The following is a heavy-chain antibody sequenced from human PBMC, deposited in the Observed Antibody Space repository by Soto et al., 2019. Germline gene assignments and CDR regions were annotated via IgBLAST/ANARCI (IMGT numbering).Heavy chain of an antibody. CDR3: ARHVLRFLEWLLLDY. CDR1: GGSISSSSYY. Sequence: SETLSLTCTVSGGSISSSSYYWGWIRQPPGKGLEWIGSIYYSGSTYYNPSLKSRVTISVDTSKNQFSLKLSSVTAADTAVYYCARHVLRFLEWLLLDYWGQGTLVTVSS. CDR2: IYYSGST. D-gene: IGHD3-3*01. J-gene: IGHJ4*02. V-gene: IGHV4-39*01.